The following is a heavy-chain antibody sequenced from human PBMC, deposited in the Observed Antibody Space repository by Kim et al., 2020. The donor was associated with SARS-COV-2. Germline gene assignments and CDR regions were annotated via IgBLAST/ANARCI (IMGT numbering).Heavy chain of an antibody. CDR2: INHSGST. D-gene: IGHD5-18*01. CDR1: GGSFSGYY. J-gene: IGHJ4*02. Sequence: SETLSLTCAVYGGSFSGYYWSWIRQPPGKGLEWIGEINHSGSTNYNPSLKSRVTISVDTSKNQFSLKLSSVTAADTAVYYCARGSGRGYIGCWGQGTLVTVSS. CDR3: ARGSGRGYIGC. V-gene: IGHV4-34*01.